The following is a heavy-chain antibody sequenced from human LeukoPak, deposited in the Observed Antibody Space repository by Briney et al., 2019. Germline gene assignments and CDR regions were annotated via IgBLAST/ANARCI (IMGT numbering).Heavy chain of an antibody. J-gene: IGHJ4*02. CDR3: ARERGDYYDSSGYYRGYFDY. V-gene: IGHV1-69*01. CDR1: GGTFSSYA. CDR2: IIPIFGTA. Sequence: SSVKVSCKASGGTFSSYAISWVREAPGQGLEWMGGIIPIFGTANYAQKFQGRVTITADESASTAYMELSSLRSEDTAVYYCARERGDYYDSSGYYRGYFDYWGQGPLVTVSS. D-gene: IGHD3-22*01.